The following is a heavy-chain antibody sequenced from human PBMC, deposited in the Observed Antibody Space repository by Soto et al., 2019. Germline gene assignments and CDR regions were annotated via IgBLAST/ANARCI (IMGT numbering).Heavy chain of an antibody. CDR3: AKSLNINWKNWFDP. D-gene: IGHD1-1*01. Sequence: EVQILESGGGLVQPGGSLRLSCAASGFTFSSSAMNWVRQAPGKGLEWVSVISASDGNTYYADSVKSRFTISRDNSKNTLYLDMNSLRVEDTAVYYCAKSLNINWKNWFDPWGQGTLVTVSS. CDR2: ISASDGNT. CDR1: GFTFSSSA. J-gene: IGHJ5*02. V-gene: IGHV3-23*01.